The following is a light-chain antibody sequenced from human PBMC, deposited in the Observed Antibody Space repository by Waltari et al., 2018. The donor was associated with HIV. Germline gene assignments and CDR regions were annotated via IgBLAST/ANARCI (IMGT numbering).Light chain of an antibody. CDR1: ELANQY. J-gene: IGLJ2*01. CDR2: RDN. CDR3: QSAGSSGTAVI. V-gene: IGLV3-25*03. Sequence: SSDLTQARSVSVSPGQTASIPCSGNELANQYVHWYREKAGQAPVLVIHRDNARPLGIPERISGSKSGILATLTISGVLAEDEADYFCQSAGSSGTAVIFGGGTTLTVL.